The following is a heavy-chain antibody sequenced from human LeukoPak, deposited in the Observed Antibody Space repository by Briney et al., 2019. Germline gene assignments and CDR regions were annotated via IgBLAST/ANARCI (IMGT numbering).Heavy chain of an antibody. D-gene: IGHD6-13*01. CDR3: ARPTETGVFDAFDI. V-gene: IGHV5-51*01. J-gene: IGHJ3*02. CDR1: GYSFTSYW. Sequence: GESLKISCKGSGYSFTSYWIGWVLQLPGKGLEWMVIIYPGDSDTRYSPSFQGQVTISADKSISTAYLQWSSLKASDTAMYYCARPTETGVFDAFDIWGQGTMVTVSS. CDR2: IYPGDSDT.